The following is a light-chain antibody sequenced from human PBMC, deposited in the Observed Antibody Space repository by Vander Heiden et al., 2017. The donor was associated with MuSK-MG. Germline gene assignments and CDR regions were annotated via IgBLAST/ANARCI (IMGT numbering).Light chain of an antibody. CDR2: DDR. V-gene: IGLV3-21*03. Sequence: YVLPPPPSVSVAPGKTAMITCERSNIGSKSVHWYQQKPGQDPVLVVYDDRDRPSGIPERFSGSNSGNTATLTISRVEAGDEADYYCHVWDSSSDPVVFGGGTKVTVL. CDR3: HVWDSSSDPVV. J-gene: IGLJ2*01. CDR1: NIGSKS.